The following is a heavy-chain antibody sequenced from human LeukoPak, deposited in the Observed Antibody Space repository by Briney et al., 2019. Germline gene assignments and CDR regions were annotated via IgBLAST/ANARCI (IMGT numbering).Heavy chain of an antibody. J-gene: IGHJ6*02. D-gene: IGHD6-6*01. CDR2: IRTVGDT. CDR3: ARRSSSSPYYYGMDV. Sequence: GGSLRLSCASPGFIYSRYDMHWVRQATAKGLEWVSAIRTVGDTYHPDSVKGRFSNSRENARNYLYLQINRLRAWRTAVYYCARRSSSSPYYYGMDVWGQGTTVTVS. CDR1: GFIYSRYD. V-gene: IGHV3-13*01.